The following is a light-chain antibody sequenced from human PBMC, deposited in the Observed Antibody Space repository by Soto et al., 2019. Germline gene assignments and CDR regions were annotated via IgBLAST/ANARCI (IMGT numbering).Light chain of an antibody. CDR2: GAS. CDR1: QGVSSSY. Sequence: DIVMTQSPATLSVAPGGRVTFSCRASQGVSSSYLAWYQQKPGQAPRLLIYGASSRATGIPDRFSGSGSGTDFTLTISRLEPEDFAVYYCQQYGSSPRTFGQGTKVDIK. CDR3: QQYGSSPRT. J-gene: IGKJ1*01. V-gene: IGKV3-20*01.